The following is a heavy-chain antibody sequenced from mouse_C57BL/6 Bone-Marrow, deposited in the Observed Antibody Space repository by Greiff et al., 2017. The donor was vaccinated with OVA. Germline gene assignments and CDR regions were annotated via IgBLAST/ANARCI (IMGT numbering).Heavy chain of an antibody. D-gene: IGHD2-1*01. Sequence: EVQLQQSGPVLVKPGASVKMSCKASGYTFTDYYMNWVKQSHGKSLEWIGVINPYNGGTSYNQKFKGKATLTVDKSSSTAYMELNSLTSEDSAFYYCARRGIYYGPWFAYWGQGTLVTVSA. CDR2: INPYNGGT. J-gene: IGHJ3*01. CDR3: ARRGIYYGPWFAY. V-gene: IGHV1-19*01. CDR1: GYTFTDYY.